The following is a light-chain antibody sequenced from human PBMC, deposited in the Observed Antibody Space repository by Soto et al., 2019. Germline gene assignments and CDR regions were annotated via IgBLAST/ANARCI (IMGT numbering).Light chain of an antibody. CDR1: QGISSW. J-gene: IGKJ5*01. CDR2: AAS. V-gene: IGKV1-12*01. CDR3: QQANSFPFA. Sequence: SHITHSPSSVSSSVGDRVIITCLASQGISSWLAWYQQKPGKAPKLLIYAASSVQSGVPSRFSGSGAGTDFTLTISILQPEDFATYYHQQANSFPFAFGQGTRLEIK.